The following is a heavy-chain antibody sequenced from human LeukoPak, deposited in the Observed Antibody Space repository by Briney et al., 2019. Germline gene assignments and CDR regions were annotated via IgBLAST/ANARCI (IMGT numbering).Heavy chain of an antibody. CDR3: ARGGIYDILTGFGYYYMDV. CDR1: GYTFTSYD. V-gene: IGHV1-8*01. Sequence: GASVKVSCKASGYTFTSYDINWVRQATGQGLEWMGWMNPNSGNTGYAQKFQGRVTMTRNTSISTANMELSSLRSEDTAVYYCARGGIYDILTGFGYYYMDVWGKGTTVAISS. J-gene: IGHJ6*03. CDR2: MNPNSGNT. D-gene: IGHD3-9*01.